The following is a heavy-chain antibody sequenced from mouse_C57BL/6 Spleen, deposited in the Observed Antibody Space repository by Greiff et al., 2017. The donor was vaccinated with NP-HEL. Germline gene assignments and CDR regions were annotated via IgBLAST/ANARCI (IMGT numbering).Heavy chain of an antibody. CDR1: GFTFSSYA. CDR3: ARGTGTRDFDY. CDR2: ISDGGSYT. J-gene: IGHJ2*01. D-gene: IGHD4-1*01. V-gene: IGHV5-4*01. Sequence: EVHLVESGGGLVKPGGSLKLSCAASGFTFSSYAMSWVRQTPEKRLEWVATISDGGSYTYYPDNVKGRFTISRDNAKNNLYLQMSHLKSEDTAMYYCARGTGTRDFDYWGQGTTLTVSS.